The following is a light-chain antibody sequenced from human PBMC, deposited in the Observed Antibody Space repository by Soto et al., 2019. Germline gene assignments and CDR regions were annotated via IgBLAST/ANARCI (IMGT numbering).Light chain of an antibody. V-gene: IGKV1-17*01. Sequence: DIQMTQSPSSLSASVGDRVTITCRTSQSIRNDLGWYQQKPGKAPKRLMYGASALQSGVPSRFSGSGSGTEFTLTISSLQPEAFATYYCLHQNSYLALSFGGGTRVEIK. J-gene: IGKJ4*01. CDR2: GAS. CDR1: QSIRND. CDR3: LHQNSYLALS.